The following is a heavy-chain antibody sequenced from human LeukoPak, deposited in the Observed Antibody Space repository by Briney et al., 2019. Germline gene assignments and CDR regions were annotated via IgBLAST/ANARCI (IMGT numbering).Heavy chain of an antibody. V-gene: IGHV4-34*01. Sequence: PSETLSLTCAVYGGSFSGDYWSWIRQPPGKGLEWIGEINHSGSTNYNPSLKSRVTISVDTSKNQFSLKLSSVTAADTAVYYCARSYAHDYWGQGTLVTVSS. CDR2: INHSGST. CDR3: ARSYAHDY. D-gene: IGHD2-2*01. J-gene: IGHJ4*02. CDR1: GGSFSGDY.